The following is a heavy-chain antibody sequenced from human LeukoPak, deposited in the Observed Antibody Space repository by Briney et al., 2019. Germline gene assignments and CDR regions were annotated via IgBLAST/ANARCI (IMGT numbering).Heavy chain of an antibody. Sequence: ASVRVSXKAPADTFTGYYINWVRQAPGQGLQWMGRINLNSGSTNYAQKFQGRVTMTSDTSSSTTHMELTRLTPDDTAIYYCASTSHDNAFDIWGQGTMVTVSS. CDR1: ADTFTGYY. J-gene: IGHJ3*02. V-gene: IGHV1-2*06. D-gene: IGHD3-22*01. CDR2: INLNSGST. CDR3: ASTSHDNAFDI.